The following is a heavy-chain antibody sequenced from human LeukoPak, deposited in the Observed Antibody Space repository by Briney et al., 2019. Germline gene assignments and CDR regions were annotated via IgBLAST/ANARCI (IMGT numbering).Heavy chain of an antibody. V-gene: IGHV4-61*05. CDR1: GGSISTSNYY. Sequence: SETLSLTCTVSGGSISTSNYYWGWIRQPPGKGLEWIGYIYYSGSTNYNPSLKSRVTISVDTSKNQFSLKLSSVTAADTAVYYCARVGLSSGWTPSYFDYWGQGTLVTVSS. CDR2: IYYSGST. D-gene: IGHD6-19*01. CDR3: ARVGLSSGWTPSYFDY. J-gene: IGHJ4*02.